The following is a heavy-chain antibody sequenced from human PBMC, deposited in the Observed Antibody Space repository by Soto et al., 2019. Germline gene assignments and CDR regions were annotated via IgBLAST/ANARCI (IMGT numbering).Heavy chain of an antibody. CDR1: GFIFSSYA. Sequence: GGSLRLSCEASGFIFSSYAMNWVRQAPGKGLQWVSSITGSSDYTSYIASVKGRFTISRDNSKNTLYLQMNSLRAEDTAVYFCAKDSWYFDLWSQGSLVTVSS. V-gene: IGHV3-23*01. J-gene: IGHJ4*02. CDR3: AKDSWYFDL. CDR2: ITGSSDYT. D-gene: IGHD6-13*01.